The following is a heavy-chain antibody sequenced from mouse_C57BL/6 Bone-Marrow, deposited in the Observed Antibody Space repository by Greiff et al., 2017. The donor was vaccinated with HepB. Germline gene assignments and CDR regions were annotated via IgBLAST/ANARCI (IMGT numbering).Heavy chain of an antibody. Sequence: EVQLQQSGAELVRPGASVKLSCTASGFNIKDDYMHWVKQRPEQGLEWIGWIDPGNGDTKYTPKFQGKATITADTSSNTAYLQLSSLTYEDTAVYYCATEGDYFDYWGQGTTLTVSS. CDR3: ATEGDYFDY. CDR2: IDPGNGDT. V-gene: IGHV14-4*01. CDR1: GFNIKDDY. J-gene: IGHJ2*01.